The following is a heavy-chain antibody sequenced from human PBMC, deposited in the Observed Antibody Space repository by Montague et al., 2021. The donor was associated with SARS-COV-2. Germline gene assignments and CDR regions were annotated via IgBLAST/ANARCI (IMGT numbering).Heavy chain of an antibody. V-gene: IGHV4-39*01. Sequence: SETLSLTCAVYGGSLSGYYWSWIRQPPGKGLEWIGSIYYSGSTYYNPSLKSRVTISVDTSKNQFSLKLSSVTAADTAVYYCARQGPMVRGAIKPSGWFDPWGQGTLVTVSS. CDR3: ARQGPMVRGAIKPSGWFDP. D-gene: IGHD3-10*01. CDR2: IYYSGST. J-gene: IGHJ5*02. CDR1: GGSLSGYY.